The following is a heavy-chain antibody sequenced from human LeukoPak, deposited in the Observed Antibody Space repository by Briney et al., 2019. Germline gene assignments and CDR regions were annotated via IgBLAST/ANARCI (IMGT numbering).Heavy chain of an antibody. Sequence: PSETLSLTCAVYGGSFSGYYWSWIRQPPGKGLEWIGEINHRGSTNYNPSLKSRVTISVDTSKNQFSLKLSSVTAADTAVYYCARRLPYGSGSYGYWGQGTLVTVSS. CDR1: GGSFSGYY. D-gene: IGHD3-10*01. V-gene: IGHV4-34*01. J-gene: IGHJ4*02. CDR2: INHRGST. CDR3: ARRLPYGSGSYGY.